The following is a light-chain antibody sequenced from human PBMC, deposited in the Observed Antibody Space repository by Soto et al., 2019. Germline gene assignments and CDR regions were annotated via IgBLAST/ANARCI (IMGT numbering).Light chain of an antibody. Sequence: EIVMTQSPATLSVSPGGRATLSCRASQSISGTLAWYHQKPGQAPRLLIYGASTRATSFPARFSGSGSGTDFTLTISSLQPEDFATYYRQQSYSTPITFGQGTRLEI. CDR1: QSISGT. V-gene: IGKV3-15*01. CDR2: GAS. J-gene: IGKJ5*01. CDR3: QQSYSTPIT.